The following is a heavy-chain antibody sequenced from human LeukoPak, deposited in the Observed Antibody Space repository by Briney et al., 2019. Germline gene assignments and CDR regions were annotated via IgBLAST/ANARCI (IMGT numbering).Heavy chain of an antibody. D-gene: IGHD5-18*01. CDR2: IYNTGRSGTT. V-gene: IGHV4-59*02. CDR1: GATVTTHY. CDR3: ARRLDTAKIDY. J-gene: IGHJ4*02. Sequence: SETLSLTCNVSGATVTTHYWSWIRQPPGRGLEWIGFIYNTGRSGTTNYNPSLKSRVTISLDTSKNQFTLRRASMTGADTAVYFGARRLDTAKIDYWGQGTLVTVSS.